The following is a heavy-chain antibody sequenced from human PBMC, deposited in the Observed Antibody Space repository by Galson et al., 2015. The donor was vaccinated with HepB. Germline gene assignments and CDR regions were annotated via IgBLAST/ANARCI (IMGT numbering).Heavy chain of an antibody. Sequence: SLRLSCAASGFPFSTYTMSWVRQAPGKGLEWVSAISGSGGTTYYADSVRGRFTISRDNTKRTLYLQMTSLRAEDTAIYYCAGSGAYSGTYYAGMDVWGQGTTVTVSS. D-gene: IGHD1-26*01. CDR3: AGSGAYSGTYYAGMDV. CDR2: ISGSGGTT. J-gene: IGHJ6*02. V-gene: IGHV3-23*01. CDR1: GFPFSTYT.